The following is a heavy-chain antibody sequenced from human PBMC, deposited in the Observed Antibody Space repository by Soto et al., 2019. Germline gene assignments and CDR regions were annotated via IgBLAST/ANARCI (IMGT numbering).Heavy chain of an antibody. CDR1: GGSISSYY. J-gene: IGHJ6*02. CDR3: ARDRAGFGDHHYYYGMDV. D-gene: IGHD3-10*01. Sequence: SETLSLTCTVSGGSISSYYWSWIRQPPGKGLEWIGYIYYSGSTNYNPSLKRRVTISVDTSKNQFSLKLSSVTAADTAVYYCARDRAGFGDHHYYYGMDVWGQGTTVTVSS. CDR2: IYYSGST. V-gene: IGHV4-59*01.